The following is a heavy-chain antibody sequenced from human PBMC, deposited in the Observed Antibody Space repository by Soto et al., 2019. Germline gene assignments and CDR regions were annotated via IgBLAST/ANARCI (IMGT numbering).Heavy chain of an antibody. D-gene: IGHD2-15*01. Sequence: GESLKISCKGSGYGFTSYWISWVRQMPGKGLEWMGRIDPSDSYTNYSPSFQGHVTISADKSISTAYLQWSSLKASDTAMYYCARRGGNRNWFDPWGQGTLVTVSS. J-gene: IGHJ5*02. CDR1: GYGFTSYW. CDR3: ARRGGNRNWFDP. V-gene: IGHV5-10-1*01. CDR2: IDPSDSYT.